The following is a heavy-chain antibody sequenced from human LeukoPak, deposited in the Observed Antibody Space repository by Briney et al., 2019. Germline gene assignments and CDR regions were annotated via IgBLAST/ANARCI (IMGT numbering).Heavy chain of an antibody. Sequence: AASVKVSCKASGYTFTGYYMHWVRQAPGQGLEWMGWINPNSGDTNFAQKFQGRVTMTRDTSISTAYMELSRLRSDDTAVYYCARVSEMATTDLFYFDYWGQGTLVTVSS. CDR3: ARVSEMATTDLFYFDY. J-gene: IGHJ4*02. CDR2: INPNSGDT. V-gene: IGHV1-2*02. D-gene: IGHD5-24*01. CDR1: GYTFTGYY.